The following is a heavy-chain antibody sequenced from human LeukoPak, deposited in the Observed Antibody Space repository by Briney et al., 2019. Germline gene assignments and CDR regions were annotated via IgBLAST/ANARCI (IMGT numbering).Heavy chain of an antibody. Sequence: SQTLSLTCTVSGGSISSGSYYWSWIRQPAGKGLEWIGRIYTSGSTNYNPSLKSRVTISVDTSKNQFSLKLSSVTVADTAVYYCARSHTAIAAADAEMGYYYYMDVWGEGTTVTVSS. J-gene: IGHJ6*03. V-gene: IGHV4-61*02. CDR3: ARSHTAIAAADAEMGYYYYMDV. D-gene: IGHD6-13*01. CDR2: IYTSGST. CDR1: GGSISSGSYY.